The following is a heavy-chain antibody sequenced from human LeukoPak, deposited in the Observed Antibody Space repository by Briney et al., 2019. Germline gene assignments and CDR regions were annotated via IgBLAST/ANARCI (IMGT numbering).Heavy chain of an antibody. CDR1: GFTFDDYA. CDR2: IYSGGST. D-gene: IGHD3-10*01. CDR3: ARALGVRGAYFDY. Sequence: GRSLRLSCAASGFTFDDYAMHWVRQAPGKGLEWVSVIYSGGSTYYADSVKGRFTISRDNSKNTLYLQMNSLRAEDTAVYYCARALGVRGAYFDYWGQGTLVTVSS. J-gene: IGHJ4*02. V-gene: IGHV3-66*02.